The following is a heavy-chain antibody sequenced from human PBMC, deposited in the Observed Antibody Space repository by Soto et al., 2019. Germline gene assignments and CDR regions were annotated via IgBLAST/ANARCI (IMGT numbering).Heavy chain of an antibody. Sequence: EVQLVESGGDLVQPGGSLRLSCAASGFTFSSYWMHWVRQAPGKGLVWVSRINSDGSTTNYADSVKGRFTISRDNAKNTVYLQMNSLRGEDPAVYYCTRGARGGYYFDYWGQGTLVTVSS. CDR1: GFTFSSYW. CDR2: INSDGSTT. J-gene: IGHJ4*02. V-gene: IGHV3-74*01. D-gene: IGHD3-16*01. CDR3: TRGARGGYYFDY.